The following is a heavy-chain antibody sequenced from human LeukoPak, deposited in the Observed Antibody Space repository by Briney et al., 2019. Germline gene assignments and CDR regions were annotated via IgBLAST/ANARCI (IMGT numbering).Heavy chain of an antibody. CDR1: GFTFTTYW. CDR2: ISGSGGST. CDR3: AKDPNARDYYYMDV. V-gene: IGHV3-23*01. D-gene: IGHD2-8*01. J-gene: IGHJ6*03. Sequence: GESLKISCAASGFTFTTYWMSWVRQAPGKGLEWVSAISGSGGSTYYADSVKGRFTISRDNSKNTLYLQMNSLRAEDTAVYYCAKDPNARDYYYMDVWGKGTTVTVSS.